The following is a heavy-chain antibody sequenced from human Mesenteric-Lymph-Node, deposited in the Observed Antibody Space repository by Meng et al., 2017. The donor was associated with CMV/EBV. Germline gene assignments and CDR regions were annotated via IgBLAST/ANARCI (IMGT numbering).Heavy chain of an antibody. J-gene: IGHJ4*02. CDR1: GDTFSDYI. CDR2: IIPIFATP. V-gene: IGHV1-69*01. Sequence: KVVCKTSGDTFSDYIFTWVRQAPGQGLEWMGSIIPIFATPNYALKFQGRVTFIADESTSTVYMEMSSLRSGDTAVYYCARGEDLSYWGQGTLVTVSS. CDR3: ARGEDLSY.